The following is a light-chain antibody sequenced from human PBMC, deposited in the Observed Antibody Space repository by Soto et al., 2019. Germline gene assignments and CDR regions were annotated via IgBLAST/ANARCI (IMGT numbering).Light chain of an antibody. V-gene: IGLV3-21*04. CDR2: YDS. CDR3: QVWDRTSDNVV. Sequence: SYELTQPPSVSVAPGKTARITCGGNNSGSKSVHCYQQKPGQAPVLVIYYDSDRRSGPAERFSGSYYADTATPTIRSVEAGDEDDDYCQVWDRTSDNVVFGGGTKLTVL. J-gene: IGLJ2*01. CDR1: NSGSKS.